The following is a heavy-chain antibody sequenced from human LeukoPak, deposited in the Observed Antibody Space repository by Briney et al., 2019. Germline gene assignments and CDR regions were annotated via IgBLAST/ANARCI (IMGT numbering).Heavy chain of an antibody. CDR3: AKDGNSGDLEWFDP. Sequence: SETLSLTCTVSGGSISSYYWSWIRQPPGKGLEWIGYIYYSGSTNYNPSLKSRVTISVDTSKNQFSLKLSSVTAADTAVYYCAKDGNSGDLEWFDPWGQGTLVTVSS. J-gene: IGHJ5*02. CDR1: GGSISSYY. D-gene: IGHD1-26*01. CDR2: IYYSGST. V-gene: IGHV4-59*12.